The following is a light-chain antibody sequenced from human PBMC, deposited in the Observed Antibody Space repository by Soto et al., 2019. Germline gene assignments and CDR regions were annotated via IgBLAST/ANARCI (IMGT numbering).Light chain of an antibody. CDR1: QSVSTY. CDR3: QEGSSLLT. V-gene: IGKV1-39*01. J-gene: IGKJ4*01. Sequence: DIQITQSPSSLSTSVGDRVTITCRTSQSVSTYLNWYQQRPGKAPKLLIYAASSLESWVPSRFSGSGSGTDFTLTISSLQPEDFATYYCQEGSSLLTFGGGTRVEIK. CDR2: AAS.